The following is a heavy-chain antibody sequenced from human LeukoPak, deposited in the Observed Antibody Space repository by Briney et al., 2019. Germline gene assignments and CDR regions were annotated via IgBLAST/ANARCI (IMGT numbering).Heavy chain of an antibody. J-gene: IGHJ4*02. Sequence: PGGSLRLSCAASGFTFSSYAMNWVRQAPGKGLQWVSTIGSGSDTHYADSVKGRFTIPRDNSKNTLYLQMNSLRAEDTALYYCAKYGSVGAVRYFDSWGQGTLVTVSS. CDR3: AKYGSVGAVRYFDS. CDR1: GFTFSSYA. V-gene: IGHV3-23*01. CDR2: IGSGSDT. D-gene: IGHD4/OR15-4a*01.